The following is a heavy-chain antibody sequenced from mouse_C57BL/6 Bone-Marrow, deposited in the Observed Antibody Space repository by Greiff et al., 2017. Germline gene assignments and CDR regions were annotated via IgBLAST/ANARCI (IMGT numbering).Heavy chain of an antibody. CDR1: GFTFSNYW. J-gene: IGHJ2*01. CDR2: IRLKSDNYAT. Sequence: EVKLQESGGGLVQPGGSMKLSCVASGFTFSNYWMNWVRQSPEKGLEWVAQIRLKSDNYATHYAESVKGRFTISRDDSKSSVYLQMHNLRAEDTGIYYCTGGLSWGQGTTLTVSS. V-gene: IGHV6-3*01. CDR3: TGGLS. D-gene: IGHD1-1*02.